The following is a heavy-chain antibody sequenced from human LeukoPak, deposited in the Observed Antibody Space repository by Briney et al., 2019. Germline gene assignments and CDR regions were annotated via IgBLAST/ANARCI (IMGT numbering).Heavy chain of an antibody. V-gene: IGHV1-3*03. CDR2: IDAGNGRT. Sequence: EASVKVSCKASGYDFTKYAVQWVRQAPGQRLEWMGWIDAGNGRTKYSQDFQGRVTITRDTSTSIAYMELSSLRSDDMAVYYCARGFRRTRYWFDPWGQGTLVTVSS. J-gene: IGHJ5*02. CDR1: GYDFTKYA. CDR3: ARGFRRTRYWFDP.